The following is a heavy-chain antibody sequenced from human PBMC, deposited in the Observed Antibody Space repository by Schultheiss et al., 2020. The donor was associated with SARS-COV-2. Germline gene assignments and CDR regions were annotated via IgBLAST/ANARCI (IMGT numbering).Heavy chain of an antibody. J-gene: IGHJ3*02. Sequence: GGSLRLSCAASGFTFSSYDMHWVRQATGKGLELVSAIGTAGDPYYPGSVKGRFTISRENAKNSLYLQMNSLRAGDTAVYYCARYYYDSSGNYEGPAFDIWGQGTMVTVSS. CDR2: IGTAGDP. D-gene: IGHD3-22*01. V-gene: IGHV3-13*05. CDR3: ARYYYDSSGNYEGPAFDI. CDR1: GFTFSSYD.